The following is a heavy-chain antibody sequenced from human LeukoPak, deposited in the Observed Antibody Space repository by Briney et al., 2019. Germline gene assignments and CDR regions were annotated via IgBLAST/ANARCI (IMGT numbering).Heavy chain of an antibody. V-gene: IGHV1-2*06. CDR1: GYTFTGYY. CDR3: AREGYCSGGSCSGDNWFDP. J-gene: IGHJ5*02. D-gene: IGHD2-15*01. CDR2: INPNSGGT. Sequence: ASVKVSCKASGYTFTGYYMHRVRQAPGQGLEWMGRINPNSGGTNYAQKFQGRVTMTRDTSISTAYMELSRLRSDDTAVYYCAREGYCSGGSCSGDNWFDPWGQGTLVTVSS.